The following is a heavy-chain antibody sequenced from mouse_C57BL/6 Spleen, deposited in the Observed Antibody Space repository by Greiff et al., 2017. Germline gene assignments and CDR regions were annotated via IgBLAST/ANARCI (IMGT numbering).Heavy chain of an antibody. J-gene: IGHJ3*01. V-gene: IGHV1-59*01. D-gene: IGHD1-1*01. Sequence: QVQLQQPGAELVRPGTSVKLSCKASGYTFTSYWMHWVKQRPGQGLEWIGVIDPSDSYTNYNQKFKGKATLTVDTSSSTAYMQLSSLTSEDSAVYYCARSYYYGSSYLAWFAYWGQGTLVTVSA. CDR2: IDPSDSYT. CDR1: GYTFTSYW. CDR3: ARSYYYGSSYLAWFAY.